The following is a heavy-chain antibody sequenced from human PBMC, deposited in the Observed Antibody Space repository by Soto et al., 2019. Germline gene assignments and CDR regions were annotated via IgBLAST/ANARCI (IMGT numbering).Heavy chain of an antibody. V-gene: IGHV3-30-3*01. CDR2: ISYDGSNK. CDR3: ARDGRLRSYYFDY. Sequence: QVQLVESGGGVVQPGRSLRLSCAASGFTFSSYAMHWVHQAPGKGLEWVAVISYDGSNKYYADSVKGRFTISRDNSKNTLYLQMNSLRAEDTAVYYCARDGRLRSYYFDYWGQGTLVTVSS. CDR1: GFTFSSYA. J-gene: IGHJ4*02. D-gene: IGHD5-12*01.